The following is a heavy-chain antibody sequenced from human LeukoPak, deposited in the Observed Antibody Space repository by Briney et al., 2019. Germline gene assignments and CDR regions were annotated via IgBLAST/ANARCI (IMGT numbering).Heavy chain of an antibody. CDR3: ARGGKYYYDSSGYTPLGY. CDR1: GYTFTSYY. D-gene: IGHD3-22*01. V-gene: IGHV1-46*01. CDR2: INPSGGST. J-gene: IGHJ4*02. Sequence: ASVKVSCKATGYTFTSYYMHWVRQAPGQGLEWMGIINPSGGSTSYAQKFQGRVAMTRETATSTVYMELSSLRSADTAVYYCARGGKYYYDSSGYTPLGYWGQGTLVTVSS.